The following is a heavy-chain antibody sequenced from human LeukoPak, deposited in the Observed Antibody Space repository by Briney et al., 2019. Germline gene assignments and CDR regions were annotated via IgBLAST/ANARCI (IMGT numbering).Heavy chain of an antibody. D-gene: IGHD3-3*01. CDR3: ARVLHDRSALGFFYYYMDV. V-gene: IGHV1-2*02. Sequence: GGAVTVSCKASGYTFTEYHMHGVGQGPGEGVEGLGWNNPKNGDTKYARKFWGRFTLTEDTASGTAYMERNRLTSDDRAGYVCARVLHDRSALGFFYYYMDVWGKGTTVIVSS. J-gene: IGHJ6*03. CDR1: GYTFTEYH. CDR2: NNPKNGDT.